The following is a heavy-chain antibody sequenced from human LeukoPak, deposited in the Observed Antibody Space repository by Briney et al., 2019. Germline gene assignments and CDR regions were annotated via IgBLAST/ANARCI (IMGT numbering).Heavy chain of an antibody. CDR3: AIDRIAARERSDY. CDR2: IIPIFGTA. Sequence: SVKVCCKASGGTFSSYAISWVRQAPGQGLEWMGGIIPIFGTANYAQKFQGRVTITTDESTSTAYMELSSLRSEDTAVYYCAIDRIAARERSDYWGQGTLVTVSS. D-gene: IGHD6-13*01. J-gene: IGHJ4*02. V-gene: IGHV1-69*05. CDR1: GGTFSSYA.